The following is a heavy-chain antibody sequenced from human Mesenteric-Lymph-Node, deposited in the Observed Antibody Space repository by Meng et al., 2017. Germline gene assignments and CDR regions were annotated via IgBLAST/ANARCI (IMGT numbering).Heavy chain of an antibody. V-gene: IGHV4-39*07. CDR2: IYYSGST. CDR1: GGSISSSSYY. J-gene: IGHJ6*02. D-gene: IGHD3-10*01. CDR3: ARERYGSGIWYYYGMDV. Sequence: QLQLQGPGPGLGKPSATLSLTCTVPGGSISSSSYYWGWIRQPPGKGLEWIGSIYYSGSTYYNPSLKSRVTISVDTSKNQFSLKLSSVTAADTAVYYCARERYGSGIWYYYGMDVWGQGTTVTVSS.